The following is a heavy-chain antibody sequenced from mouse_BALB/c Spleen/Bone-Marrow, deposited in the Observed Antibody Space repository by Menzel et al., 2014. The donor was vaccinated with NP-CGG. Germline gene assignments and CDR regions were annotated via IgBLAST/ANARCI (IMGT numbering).Heavy chain of an antibody. CDR3: ARPGTWGYLDY. CDR1: GFDFSSYW. D-gene: IGHD4-1*01. J-gene: IGHJ2*01. V-gene: IGHV4-1*02. CDR2: INPDSSMI. Sequence: EVKLMESGGGLVQPGGSLKLSCAASGFDFSSYWMSWVRQAPGKGLEWIREINPDSSMINYTPSLKDKFIISRDNAKNTLHLQMSKVRSEDTALYYCARPGTWGYLDYWGQGTTLTVSS.